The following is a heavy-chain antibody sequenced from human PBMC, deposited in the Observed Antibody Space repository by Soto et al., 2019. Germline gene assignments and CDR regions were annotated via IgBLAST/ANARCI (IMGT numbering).Heavy chain of an antibody. Sequence: VQLLESGGGLVQPGGSLRLSCAASGFTFSSYAMSWVRQAPGKGLEWVSGMSGSGGTAYYRDSGKGRFTISRDNSKQTLYLQMNSLRAEDTALYYCAKGPIFGVENIYDYWGQGTLVTVSS. D-gene: IGHD3-3*01. CDR2: MSGSGGTA. J-gene: IGHJ4*02. CDR1: GFTFSSYA. V-gene: IGHV3-23*01. CDR3: AKGPIFGVENIYDY.